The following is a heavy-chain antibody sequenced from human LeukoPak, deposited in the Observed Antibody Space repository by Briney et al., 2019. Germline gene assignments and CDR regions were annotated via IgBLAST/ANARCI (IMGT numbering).Heavy chain of an antibody. CDR1: GYTFTSYY. CDR2: INPSDGST. CDR3: AILFPDIVVVPAAVDAFDI. Sequence: ASVKVSCKASGYTFTSYYMHWVRQAPGQGLEWMGIINPSDGSTSYAQKFQGRVTMTRDTSTSTVYMELSSLRSEDTAVYYCAILFPDIVVVPAAVDAFDIWGQGTMVTVSS. D-gene: IGHD2-2*01. J-gene: IGHJ3*02. V-gene: IGHV1-46*01.